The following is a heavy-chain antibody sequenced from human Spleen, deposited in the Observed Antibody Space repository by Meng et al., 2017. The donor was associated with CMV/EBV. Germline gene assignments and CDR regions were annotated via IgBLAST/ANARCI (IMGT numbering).Heavy chain of an antibody. D-gene: IGHD2-2*01. CDR2: ISSDSRTI. CDR3: SYQSIDQFYYYDVDV. V-gene: IGHV3-48*04. Sequence: GGSLRLSCAASGFTLSSYSMNWVRQAPGKGLEWISYISSDSRTIYYTDSVKGRFTISRDNAENSLYLQMNSLRAEDTAVYYCSYQSIDQFYYYDVDVWGQGTTVTVSS. J-gene: IGHJ6*02. CDR1: GFTLSSYS.